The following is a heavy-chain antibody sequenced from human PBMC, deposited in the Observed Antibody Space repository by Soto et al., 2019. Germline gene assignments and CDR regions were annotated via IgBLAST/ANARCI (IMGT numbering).Heavy chain of an antibody. CDR3: AHNSYDFWSGYYTYNWFEP. CDR1: GFSLSTSGVG. CDR2: IYCDDDK. Sequence: SVPTLVNPTQTLTLTCTFSGFSLSTSGVGVGWIRQPPGKALEWLALIYCDDDKRYSPSLKSRLTITKDTSKNQVVLTMTNMDPVDTATYYCAHNSYDFWSGYYTYNWFEPWCEGTLVTVSS. D-gene: IGHD3-3*01. J-gene: IGHJ5*02. V-gene: IGHV2-5*02.